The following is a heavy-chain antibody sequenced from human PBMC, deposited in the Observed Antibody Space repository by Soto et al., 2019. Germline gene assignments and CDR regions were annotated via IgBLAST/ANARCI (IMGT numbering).Heavy chain of an antibody. V-gene: IGHV6-1*01. J-gene: IGHJ5*01. Sequence: QVQLQQSGPGLVKPSQTLSLTCAISGDSVSTNTATWDWIRQSPSRGLEWLGRTYYRSKWETDYEVSVKGRLTINPDTSNNHFSLQLNSVTPDDTAVSYCARLIGNSWLDSWGQGTLVTVSS. CDR2: TYYRSKWET. D-gene: IGHD2-8*01. CDR3: ARLIGNSWLDS. CDR1: GDSVSTNTAT.